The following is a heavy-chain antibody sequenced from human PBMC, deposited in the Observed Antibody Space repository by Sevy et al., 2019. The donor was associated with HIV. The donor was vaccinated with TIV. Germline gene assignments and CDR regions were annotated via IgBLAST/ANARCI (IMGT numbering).Heavy chain of an antibody. J-gene: IGHJ6*02. V-gene: IGHV3-30*18. CDR1: GISFTTSG. Sequence: GGSLGLSCRVSGISFTTSGMHWVRQAPGKGLEWVAVISYHGRDKFYAESVKGRSNISRDNSKNMVYLQIDSLRPEDTAVYYCAKDFTGYNGLDVWGQGTMVTVSS. CDR2: ISYHGRDK. D-gene: IGHD3-9*01. CDR3: AKDFTGYNGLDV.